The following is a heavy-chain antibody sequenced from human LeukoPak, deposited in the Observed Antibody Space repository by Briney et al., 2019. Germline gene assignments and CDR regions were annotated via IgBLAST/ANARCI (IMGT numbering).Heavy chain of an antibody. D-gene: IGHD6-19*01. J-gene: IGHJ4*02. CDR1: GFTFGSNC. Sequence: PGGSLRFSCAASGFTFGSNCMSWVRPAPGKGLEWVAHINQDGSVKYYMYPVKGRFTISGDTTKNSLYLEMNNLRVDDTAIYYCARDPSTASAWFYFDLWGQGTLVTVSS. CDR2: INQDGSVK. CDR3: ARDPSTASAWFYFDL. V-gene: IGHV3-7*01.